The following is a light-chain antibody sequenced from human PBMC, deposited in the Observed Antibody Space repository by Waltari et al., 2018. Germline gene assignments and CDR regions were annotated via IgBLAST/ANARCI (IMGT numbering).Light chain of an antibody. CDR1: QNVLYDSNNKNY. CDR3: QQYYSTPLT. CDR2: WAS. Sequence: DIVMTQSPDSLAVSLGERATIHCKSSQNVLYDSNNKNYLAWYQQKPGQPPKLLMYWASTRESGVPDRFSGSGSGTDFTLTISSLQAEDVAVYYCQQYYSTPLTFGGGTKVEIK. V-gene: IGKV4-1*01. J-gene: IGKJ4*01.